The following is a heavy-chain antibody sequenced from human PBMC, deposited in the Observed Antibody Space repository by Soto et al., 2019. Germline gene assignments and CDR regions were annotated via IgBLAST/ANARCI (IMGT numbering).Heavy chain of an antibody. CDR2: IWYDGSNK. CDR3: ARDWGVGAPLDY. Sequence: QVQLVESGGGVVQPGRSLRLSCAASGFTFSSYGMHWVRQAPGKGLEWVAVIWYDGSNKYYADSVKGRFTISRDNSKNTLYLQMNSLRADVTAVYYCARDWGVGAPLDYWGQGTLVTVSS. CDR1: GFTFSSYG. D-gene: IGHD1-26*01. J-gene: IGHJ4*02. V-gene: IGHV3-33*01.